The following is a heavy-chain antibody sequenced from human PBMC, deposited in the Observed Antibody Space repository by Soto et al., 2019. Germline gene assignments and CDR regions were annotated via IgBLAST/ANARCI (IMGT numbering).Heavy chain of an antibody. J-gene: IGHJ4*02. CDR3: ATVENRARSVPDRIAVAGTPGPY. CDR2: INAGNGNT. V-gene: IGHV1-3*01. CDR1: GYTFTSYA. Sequence: GASVKVSCKASGYTFTSYAMHWVRQAPGQRLEWMGWINAGNGNTKYSQKFQGRVTITRDTSASTAYMELSSLRSEDTAVYYCATVENRARSVPDRIAVAGTPGPYWGQGTLVTVSS. D-gene: IGHD6-19*01.